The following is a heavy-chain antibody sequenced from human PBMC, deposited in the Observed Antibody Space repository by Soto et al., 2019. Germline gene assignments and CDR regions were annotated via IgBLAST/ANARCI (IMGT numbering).Heavy chain of an antibody. V-gene: IGHV4-34*01. J-gene: IGHJ6*02. CDR1: GGSFSGYY. Sequence: SETLSLTCAVYGGSFSGYYWSWIRQPPGKGLEWIGEINHSGSTNYNPSLKSRVTISVDTSKNQFSLKLSSVTAADTAVYYCARARIRAGITGTTYYYGMDVWGQGTTVPSP. CDR3: ARARIRAGITGTTYYYGMDV. CDR2: INHSGST. D-gene: IGHD1-7*01.